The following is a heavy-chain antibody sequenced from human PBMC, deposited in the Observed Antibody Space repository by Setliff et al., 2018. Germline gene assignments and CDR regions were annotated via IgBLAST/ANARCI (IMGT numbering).Heavy chain of an antibody. V-gene: IGHV1-2*06. CDR2: INPNSGGT. Sequence: ASVKVSCKASGYIFTDYYMHWVRQAPGQELGWMGRINPNSGGTNYAQKFQGRVTMTRDTSVSTVYMELNSLRSDDTAVYYCVRAGFDAISNGLDYWGQGTLVTVSS. CDR1: GYIFTDYY. J-gene: IGHJ4*02. CDR3: VRAGFDAISNGLDY. D-gene: IGHD3-3*01.